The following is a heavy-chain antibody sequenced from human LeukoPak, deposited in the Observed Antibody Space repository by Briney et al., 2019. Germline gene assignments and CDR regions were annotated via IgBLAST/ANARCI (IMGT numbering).Heavy chain of an antibody. CDR3: ARGTYNWNIIDY. CDR1: GYRFSTYW. J-gene: IGHJ4*02. D-gene: IGHD1/OR15-1a*01. Sequence: GESLKISCKGSGYRFSTYWIGRVRQMPGKGLEWMGIMYLGDSDTRYSPSFQGRVTISADKSITTAYLQWSSLKASDTAMYYCARGTYNWNIIDYWGQGTLVTVSS. V-gene: IGHV5-51*01. CDR2: MYLGDSDT.